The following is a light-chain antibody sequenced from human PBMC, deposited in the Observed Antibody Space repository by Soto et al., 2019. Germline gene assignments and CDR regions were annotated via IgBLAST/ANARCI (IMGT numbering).Light chain of an antibody. CDR2: KAS. J-gene: IGKJ2*01. CDR1: QSISSW. V-gene: IGKV1-5*03. Sequence: DIQMTQSPSTLSASVGDRVTITCRASQSISSWLAWYQQKPGKAPNLLIYKASSLESGVPSRFSGSGSGTEFALTLTSLQPDDLATYDCQQYSTYPYTFGQGTKLEIK. CDR3: QQYSTYPYT.